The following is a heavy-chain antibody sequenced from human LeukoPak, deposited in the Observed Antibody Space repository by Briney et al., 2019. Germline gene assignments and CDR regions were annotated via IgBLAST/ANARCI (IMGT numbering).Heavy chain of an antibody. CDR2: IYYSGST. V-gene: IGHV4-59*01. Sequence: SSETLSLTCTVSGGSISSYYWSWIRQPPGKGLEWIGYIYYSGSTNYNPSLKSRVTISVDTSKNQFSLKLSSVTAADTAVYYCARDLHGRYCTNGVCYKERAFDIWGQGTMVTVSS. D-gene: IGHD2-8*01. CDR1: GGSISSYY. CDR3: ARDLHGRYCTNGVCYKERAFDI. J-gene: IGHJ3*02.